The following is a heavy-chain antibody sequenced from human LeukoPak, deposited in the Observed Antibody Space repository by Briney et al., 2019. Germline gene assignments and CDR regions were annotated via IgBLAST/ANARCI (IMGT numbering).Heavy chain of an antibody. Sequence: KPGESLKISCKASGYNFTTYWIGWVRQIPGKGLEWMAIIYPGDSQTRYSPSFEGQVTISADKSITTAYLRWSRLKASDTAMYYCARLAYCGGGNCHQGAFDIWGQGTVVTVSS. J-gene: IGHJ3*02. CDR3: ARLAYCGGGNCHQGAFDI. CDR2: IYPGDSQT. D-gene: IGHD2-21*01. V-gene: IGHV5-51*01. CDR1: GYNFTTYW.